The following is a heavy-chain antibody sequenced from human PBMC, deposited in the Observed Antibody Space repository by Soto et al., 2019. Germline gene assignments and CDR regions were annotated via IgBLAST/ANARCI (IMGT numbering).Heavy chain of an antibody. CDR2: INTNGGST. CDR3: ARGGKWGWRYGLDV. J-gene: IGHJ6*02. Sequence: EVQLVESGGGLVQPGGPLRLSCAASGFTFTDHAMHWVRQAPGKGLEYISIINTNGGSTYYADSVKGRFTMSRDNSKNTVYLQMGSLRVEDMAVYFCARGGKWGWRYGLDVWGQGTTVTVSS. V-gene: IGHV3-64*07. D-gene: IGHD1-26*01. CDR1: GFTFTDHA.